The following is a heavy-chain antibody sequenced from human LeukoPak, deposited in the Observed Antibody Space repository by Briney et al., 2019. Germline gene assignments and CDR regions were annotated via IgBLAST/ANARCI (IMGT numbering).Heavy chain of an antibody. CDR1: GFTFSNYA. V-gene: IGHV3-23*01. CDR2: ISGSGGST. Sequence: GGSLRLSCAASGFTFSNYAMSWVRRAPGKGLEWVSLISGSGGSTYYADSVKGRFTISRDNSKNTLYLQMNSLRAEDTAVYYCASARGSSGYYPDYWGQGTLVTVSS. D-gene: IGHD3-22*01. J-gene: IGHJ4*02. CDR3: ASARGSSGYYPDY.